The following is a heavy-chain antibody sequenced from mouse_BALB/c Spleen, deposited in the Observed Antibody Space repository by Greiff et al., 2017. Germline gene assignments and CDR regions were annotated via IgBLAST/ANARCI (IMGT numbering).Heavy chain of an antibody. CDR2: ISSGSSTI. CDR1: GFTFSSFG. CDR3: ARAVYCYGYAMDY. V-gene: IGHV5-17*02. Sequence: EVKLVEPGGGLVQPGGSGKLSCAASGFTFSSFGMHWVRQAPEKGLEWVAYISSGSSTIYYEDTVKGRFTLSRDKPKNTLFLQMTSLRSEDTAMDYYARAVYCYGYAMDYWGQGTSVTVSS. J-gene: IGHJ4*01. D-gene: IGHD1-1*01.